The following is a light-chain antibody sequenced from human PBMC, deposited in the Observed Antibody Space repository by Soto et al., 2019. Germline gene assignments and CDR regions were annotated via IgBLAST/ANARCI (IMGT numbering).Light chain of an antibody. CDR1: QGVSAN. J-gene: IGKJ4*02. CDR2: SAS. V-gene: IGKV3-20*01. Sequence: VLTQCPATRSWSPGDRGALSCKGGQGVSANLAWYQQKPGQGPRLLIYSASCRATGIXDRFSGSGSGTDFTLTISRLEPEDFAVYYCQQYGYAPGLACGGGTKVDIK. CDR3: QQYGYAPGLA.